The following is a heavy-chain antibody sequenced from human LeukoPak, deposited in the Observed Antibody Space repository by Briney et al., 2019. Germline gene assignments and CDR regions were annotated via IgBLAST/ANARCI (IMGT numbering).Heavy chain of an antibody. Sequence: GGSLRLSCAAFGFTFSSYEMNWVRQAPGKGLEWVSYISSSGSTIYYTDSVKGRFTISRDNAKNSLYLQMNSLRAEDTAVYYCARDLRRLQFTPEGADYWGQGTLVTVSS. CDR1: GFTFSSYE. D-gene: IGHD3-16*01. CDR2: ISSSGSTI. V-gene: IGHV3-48*03. CDR3: ARDLRRLQFTPEGADY. J-gene: IGHJ4*02.